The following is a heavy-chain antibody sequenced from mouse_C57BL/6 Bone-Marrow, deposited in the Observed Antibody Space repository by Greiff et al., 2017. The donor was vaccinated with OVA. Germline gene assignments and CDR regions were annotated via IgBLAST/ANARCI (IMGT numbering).Heavy chain of an antibody. V-gene: IGHV1-53*01. CDR2: INPSSGCT. CDR1: GYTFTSYG. J-gene: IGHJ3*01. Sequence: QVQLQQPGTELVKPGASVKLSCKASGYTFTSYGMHWVKQRPGQGLEWIGNINPSSGCTNYNEKLKSKATLTVDKSSSTPYMQLSSLTSEDSAVYYCARGAYYVIRRFAYWGQGTLVTVSA. CDR3: ARGAYYVIRRFAY. D-gene: IGHD1-1*01.